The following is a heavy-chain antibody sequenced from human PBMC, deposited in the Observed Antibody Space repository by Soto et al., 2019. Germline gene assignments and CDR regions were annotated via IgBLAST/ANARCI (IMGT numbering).Heavy chain of an antibody. J-gene: IGHJ6*02. V-gene: IGHV1-58*02. D-gene: IGHD3-9*01. Sequence: SVKVSCKASGFTFTSSAMQWVRQARGQRLEWIGWIVVGSGNTNYAQKFQERVTITRDMSTSTAYMELSSLRSEDTAVYYCAASVLRYFDWLSRDYYYGMDVWGQGTTVTSP. CDR1: GFTFTSSA. CDR3: AASVLRYFDWLSRDYYYGMDV. CDR2: IVVGSGNT.